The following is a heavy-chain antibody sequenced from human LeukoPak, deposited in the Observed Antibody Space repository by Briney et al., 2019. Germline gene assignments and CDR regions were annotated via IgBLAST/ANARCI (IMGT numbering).Heavy chain of an antibody. J-gene: IGHJ5*02. V-gene: IGHV4-34*01. CDR2: INHGGST. Sequence: SETLSLTCAVYGGSFSGYYWSWIRQPPGKGLEWIGEINHGGSTNYNPSLKSRVTISVDTSKNQFSLKLSSVTAADTAVYYCARGPLMVYAPFTYEYNWFDPWGQGTLVTVSS. CDR3: ARGPLMVYAPFTYEYNWFDP. D-gene: IGHD2-8*01. CDR1: GGSFSGYY.